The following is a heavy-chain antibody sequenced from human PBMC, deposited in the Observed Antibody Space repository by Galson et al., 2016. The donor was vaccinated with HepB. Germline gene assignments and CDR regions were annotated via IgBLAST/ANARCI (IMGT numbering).Heavy chain of an antibody. V-gene: IGHV3-30*04. Sequence: SLRLSCAASGFTFSSYSMHWVRQAPGKGLEWVAVISYDGSNKYYADSVKGRFTISRDNSKNTLYLQMNSLRAEDTAVYYCAREDYGDNGYLDYWAQGTLVTVSS. J-gene: IGHJ4*02. CDR2: ISYDGSNK. CDR1: GFTFSSYS. CDR3: AREDYGDNGYLDY. D-gene: IGHD4-17*01.